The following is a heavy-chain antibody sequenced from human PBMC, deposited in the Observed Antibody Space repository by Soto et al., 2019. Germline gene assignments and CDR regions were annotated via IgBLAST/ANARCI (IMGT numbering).Heavy chain of an antibody. D-gene: IGHD2-8*01. CDR1: GYTFSSYG. Sequence: ASVKVSCKASGYTFSSYGIIWVRQAPGQGLEWMGWISANNGDTRYAQKFQDRVTLTTDTSTTTAYMELRNLRSDDTAVYYCARSGAYCTSITCLFDSFWGLGTLVTVSS. CDR3: ARSGAYCTSITCLFDSF. V-gene: IGHV1-18*01. CDR2: ISANNGDT. J-gene: IGHJ1*01.